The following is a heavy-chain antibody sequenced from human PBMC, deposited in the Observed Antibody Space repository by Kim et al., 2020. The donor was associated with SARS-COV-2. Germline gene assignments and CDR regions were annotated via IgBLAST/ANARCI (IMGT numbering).Heavy chain of an antibody. Sequence: SETLSLSCTVSGGSISSSNYYWGWIRQPPGKGLEWVGSIYYSGATYYNPSLKSRVTISVDTSKNQFSLKLSSVTAADTAVYYCARHASMTTAAIGGWGQG. D-gene: IGHD4-17*01. CDR3: ARHASMTTAAIGG. J-gene: IGHJ3*01. CDR1: GGSISSSNYY. CDR2: IYYSGAT. V-gene: IGHV4-39*01.